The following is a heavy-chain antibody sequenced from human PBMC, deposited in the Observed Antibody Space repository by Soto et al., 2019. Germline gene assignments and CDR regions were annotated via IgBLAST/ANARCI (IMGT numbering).Heavy chain of an antibody. CDR1: GYTFSSYA. CDR2: ISAYNGNT. V-gene: IGHV1-18*01. Sequence: QVQLVQSGAEVKKPGASVKVSCKASGYTFSSYALSWVRQAPGQGRAWMGWISAYNGNTKYAQKLQGRVTMTTDTATSTAYMEGRSLRSDDTAVYYYARDGPPADYWGQGTLVTVSS. J-gene: IGHJ4*02. CDR3: ARDGPPADY.